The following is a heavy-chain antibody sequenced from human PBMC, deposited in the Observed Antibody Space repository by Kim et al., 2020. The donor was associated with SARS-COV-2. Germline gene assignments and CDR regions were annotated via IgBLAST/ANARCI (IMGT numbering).Heavy chain of an antibody. D-gene: IGHD3-3*01. V-gene: IGHV4-39*07. Sequence: SQTLSLTCTVSGGSISSSSYYWGWIRQPPGQGLEWIGSIYYSGSTYYNPSLKSRVTISVDTSKNQFSLKLSSVTAADTAVYYCARDLYDFWSGYYYGMDVWGQGTTVTVSS. CDR2: IYYSGST. CDR3: ARDLYDFWSGYYYGMDV. CDR1: GGSISSSSYY. J-gene: IGHJ6*02.